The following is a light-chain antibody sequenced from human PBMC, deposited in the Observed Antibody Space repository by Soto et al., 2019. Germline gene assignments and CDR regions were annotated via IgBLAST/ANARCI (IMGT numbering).Light chain of an antibody. CDR3: HQYNTWPRT. CDR1: QSVSDN. V-gene: IGKV3-15*01. J-gene: IGKJ2*01. Sequence: VMTQSPVTLSVSPGERATLSCRASQSVSDNLAWYQQQPGQAPRLLIYDVSIRANGVPARFTGSGSETEFTLTISSLQSEDFVVYYCHQYNTWPRTFGQGTKLEIK. CDR2: DVS.